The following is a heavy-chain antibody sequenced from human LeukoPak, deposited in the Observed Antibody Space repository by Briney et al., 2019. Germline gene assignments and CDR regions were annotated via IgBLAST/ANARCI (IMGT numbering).Heavy chain of an antibody. CDR1: AFTFSSYW. CDR3: ARDRGYSSFDY. D-gene: IGHD4-23*01. V-gene: IGHV3-7*01. J-gene: IGHJ4*02. CDR2: IKEDGSEI. Sequence: GGSLRLSCAASAFTFSSYWMSWVRQAPGKGLEWVANIKEDGSEINYVDSVKGRFTISRDNAKKSLYLQMNSLRVEDTAVYYCARDRGYSSFDYWDQGTLVTVSS.